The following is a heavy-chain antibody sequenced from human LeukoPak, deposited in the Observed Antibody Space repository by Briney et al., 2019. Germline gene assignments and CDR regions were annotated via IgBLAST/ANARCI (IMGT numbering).Heavy chain of an antibody. D-gene: IGHD2-2*01. V-gene: IGHV3-33*01. CDR1: GFTFSSYG. CDR3: ARGPDIVVVPAAMFYYYYGMDV. Sequence: PGGSLRLSCAASGFTFSSYGMHWVRQAPGKGLEWVAVIWYDGSNKYYADSVKGRFTISRDNSKNTLYLQMNSLRAEDTAVYYCARGPDIVVVPAAMFYYYYGMDVWGQGTTVTVSS. CDR2: IWYDGSNK. J-gene: IGHJ6*02.